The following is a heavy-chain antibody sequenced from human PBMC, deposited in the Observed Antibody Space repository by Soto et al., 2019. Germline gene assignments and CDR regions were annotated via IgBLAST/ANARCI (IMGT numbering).Heavy chain of an antibody. CDR1: GFTFSSYA. J-gene: IGHJ6*02. CDR3: AKVLPYYDSSGYQQPYYYYYGIDV. Sequence: GGSLRLSCAASGFTFSSYAMSWVRQAPGKGLEWVSAISGSGGSTYYADSVKGRFTISRDNSKNTLYLQMNSLRAEDTAVYYCAKVLPYYDSSGYQQPYYYYYGIDVWGQGTTVTVSS. D-gene: IGHD3-22*01. CDR2: ISGSGGST. V-gene: IGHV3-23*01.